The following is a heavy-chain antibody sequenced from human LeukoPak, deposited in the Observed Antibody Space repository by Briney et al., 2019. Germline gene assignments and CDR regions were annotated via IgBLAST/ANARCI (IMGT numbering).Heavy chain of an antibody. J-gene: IGHJ6*02. CDR3: AATPYYDILTGYHYYGMDV. Sequence: SETLSLTCTVSGGSISSYYWSWIRQPAGKGLEWIGRIYTSGSTNYNPSLKSRVTMSVDTSKNQFSLKLSSVTAADTAVYYCAATPYYDILTGYHYYGMDVWGQGTTVTVSS. CDR2: IYTSGST. CDR1: GGSISSYY. V-gene: IGHV4-4*07. D-gene: IGHD3-9*01.